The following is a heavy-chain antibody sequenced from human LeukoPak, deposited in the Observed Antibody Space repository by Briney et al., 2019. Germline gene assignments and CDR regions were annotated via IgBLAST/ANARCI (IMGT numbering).Heavy chain of an antibody. J-gene: IGHJ4*02. D-gene: IGHD3-22*01. Sequence: SGTLSLTCTVSGGSISSGDYYWSWIGQPPGKGLEWIGYIYYSGSTYYNPSLKSRVTISVDTSKNQFSLKLSSVTAADTAVYYYARGPEYDSSGYSFDYWGQGTLVTVSS. CDR1: GGSISSGDYY. V-gene: IGHV4-30-4*01. CDR3: ARGPEYDSSGYSFDY. CDR2: IYYSGST.